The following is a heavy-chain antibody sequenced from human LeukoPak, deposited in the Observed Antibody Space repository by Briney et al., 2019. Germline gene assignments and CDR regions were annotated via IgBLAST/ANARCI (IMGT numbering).Heavy chain of an antibody. Sequence: SVKVSCKASGGTFSSYAISWVRQAPGQGLEWMGGIIPIFGTANYAQKFQGRVTITADESTSTAYMELSSLRSEDTAVYYCARDPPFRPGGDSSPHWFDPWGQGTLVTVSS. D-gene: IGHD6-13*01. CDR2: IIPIFGTA. CDR3: ARDPPFRPGGDSSPHWFDP. J-gene: IGHJ5*02. V-gene: IGHV1-69*13. CDR1: GGTFSSYA.